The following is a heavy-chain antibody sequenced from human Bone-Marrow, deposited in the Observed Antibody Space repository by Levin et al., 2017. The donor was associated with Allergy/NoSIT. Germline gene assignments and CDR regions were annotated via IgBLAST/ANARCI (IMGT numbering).Heavy chain of an antibody. CDR1: GDSINGFY. Sequence: GSLRLSCTVSGDSINGFYWIWIRQPPGKGLEWIGYVYSSGSTNYKPSLKGRVTMSIDTSKNQFSLKLKSVTAADTAVYYCARDGRGTGTDDAFDIWGQGTMVTVSS. J-gene: IGHJ3*02. D-gene: IGHD3/OR15-3a*01. CDR3: ARDGRGTGTDDAFDI. CDR2: VYSSGST. V-gene: IGHV4-59*01.